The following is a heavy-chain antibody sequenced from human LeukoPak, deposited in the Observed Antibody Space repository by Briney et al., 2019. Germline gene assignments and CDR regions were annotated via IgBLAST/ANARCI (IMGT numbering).Heavy chain of an antibody. J-gene: IGHJ4*02. CDR3: ARGGDAYNPFDY. D-gene: IGHD5-24*01. CDR1: GFTVSNNY. CDR2: TYAGGST. Sequence: GGSLRLSCAVSGFTVSNNYMSWVRQAPGKGLEWVSVTYAGGSTYYADSVKGRFTISRDNSKNMVYLQMTSLRAEDTAVYFCARGGDAYNPFDYWGQGTLVTVSS. V-gene: IGHV3-66*02.